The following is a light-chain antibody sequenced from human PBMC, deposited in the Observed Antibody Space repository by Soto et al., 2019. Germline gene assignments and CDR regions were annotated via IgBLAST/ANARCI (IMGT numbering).Light chain of an antibody. J-gene: IGLJ2*01. V-gene: IGLV1-51*01. Sequence: QSVLTQPPSVSAAPGQKVTISCSGNSSNNESNSVSSYQQLPGTAPKLLIYDNNKRPSGIPDRFSCSKSGTSATLGITGLQTGDEADYSCSIWDSSRSALFGGGTKLTVL. CDR2: DNN. CDR1: SSNNESNS. CDR3: SIWDSSRSAL.